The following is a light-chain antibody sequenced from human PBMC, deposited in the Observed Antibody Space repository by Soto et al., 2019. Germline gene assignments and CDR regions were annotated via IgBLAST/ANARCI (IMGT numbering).Light chain of an antibody. CDR2: DVT. V-gene: IGLV2-14*03. Sequence: QSALTQTASMSGSPGQSITISCTGTSGDIGSYNRVSCYQQHPGKAPQLIIYDVTDRPSGVSNRFSGSKSGNTASLTISGLQAEDEAEYYCSSYTNINTRACVFGTGTKV. J-gene: IGLJ1*01. CDR3: SSYTNINTRACV. CDR1: SGDIGSYNR.